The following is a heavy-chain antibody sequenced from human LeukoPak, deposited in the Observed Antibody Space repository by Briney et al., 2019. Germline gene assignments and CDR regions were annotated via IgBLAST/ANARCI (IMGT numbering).Heavy chain of an antibody. D-gene: IGHD1-26*01. CDR3: ARLRLGATAIDY. CDR1: GYSISSGYY. CDR2: IYHSGST. V-gene: IGHV4-38-2*01. J-gene: IGHJ4*02. Sequence: PSETLSLTCAVSGYSISSGYYWGWIRQPPGKGLEWIGSIYHSGSTYYNPSLKSRVTISVDTSKNQFSLKLSSVTAADTAVYYCARLRLGATAIDYWGRGTLVTVSS.